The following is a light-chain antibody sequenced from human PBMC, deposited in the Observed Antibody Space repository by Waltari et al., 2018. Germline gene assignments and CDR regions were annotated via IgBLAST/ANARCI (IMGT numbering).Light chain of an antibody. J-gene: IGLJ3*02. CDR2: EVN. Sequence: QSALTQPASVSGSPGQSITISCTGTTSDIGCYNLVSWYQQHPGEVPKLIIYEVNKRPSGVSNRFSGSKSGNTASLTISGLQPEDEADYYCCSYGGASLRVFGGGTKVTVL. CDR1: TSDIGCYNL. V-gene: IGLV2-23*02. CDR3: CSYGGASLRV.